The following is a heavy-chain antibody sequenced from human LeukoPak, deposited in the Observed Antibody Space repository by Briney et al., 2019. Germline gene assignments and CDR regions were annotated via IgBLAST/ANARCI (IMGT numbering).Heavy chain of an antibody. CDR1: GGSISSSSYY. V-gene: IGHV4-39*01. CDR2: IYYNGNT. CDR3: ARLPSGYTSSLGVFDY. Sequence: SETLSLTCTVSGGSISSSSYYWGWIRQPPGKGLEWIGTIYYNGNTYYNPSLKSRVTISEDTSRNQFSLKLSSVTAADTAIYYCARLPSGYTSSLGVFDYWGQGTLVTASS. D-gene: IGHD6-13*01. J-gene: IGHJ4*02.